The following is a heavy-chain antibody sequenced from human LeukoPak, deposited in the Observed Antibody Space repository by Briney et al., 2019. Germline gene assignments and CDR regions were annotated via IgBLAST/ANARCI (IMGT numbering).Heavy chain of an antibody. CDR2: ISSSSSYI. CDR1: GFTFSSYA. Sequence: PGGSLRLSCAASGFTFSSYAMSWVRQAPGKGLEWVSSISSSSSYIYYADSVKGRFTISRDNAKNSLYLQMNSLRAEDTAVYYCARGCYYDSSGCSDYWGQGTLVTVSS. CDR3: ARGCYYDSSGCSDY. J-gene: IGHJ4*02. D-gene: IGHD3-22*01. V-gene: IGHV3-21*01.